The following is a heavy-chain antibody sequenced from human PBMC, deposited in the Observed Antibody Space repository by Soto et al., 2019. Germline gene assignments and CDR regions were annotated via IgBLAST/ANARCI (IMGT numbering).Heavy chain of an antibody. D-gene: IGHD3-9*01. CDR1: GFTFSSYA. CDR3: AKERGMTYNYDINCCCT. Sequence: EGSLRLSCAASGFTFSSYAMSWVRQAPEKGLEWVSAISGSGGSTYYADTVKGRFTISRDNSKNTLYLQMNSLRAEDTAVYSGAKERGMTYNYDINCCCTRGKETRLTVAS. J-gene: IGHJ6*03. CDR2: ISGSGGST. V-gene: IGHV3-23*01.